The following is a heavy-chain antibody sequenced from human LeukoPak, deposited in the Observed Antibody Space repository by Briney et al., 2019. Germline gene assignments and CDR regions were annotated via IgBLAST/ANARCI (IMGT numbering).Heavy chain of an antibody. D-gene: IGHD5-18*01. CDR2: IYYSGST. V-gene: IGHV4-61*08. J-gene: IGHJ4*02. CDR3: ARVGGGYGNYFDY. CDR1: GGSISSGGYY. Sequence: SETLSLTCTVSGGSISSGGYYWSWIRQPPGKGLEWIGYIYYSGSTNYNPSLKSRVTISVDTSKNQFSLKLSSVTAADTAVYYCARVGGGYGNYFDYWGQGTLVTVSS.